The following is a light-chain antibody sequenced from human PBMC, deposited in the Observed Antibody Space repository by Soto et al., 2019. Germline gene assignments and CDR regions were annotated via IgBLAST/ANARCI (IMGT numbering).Light chain of an antibody. Sequence: EIVLTQSPATLSLSPVERATLSCMASQSVSSYLAWYQQKPGQAPRLLIYDASNRATGIPARFSGSGSGTDFTLTISSLEPEDFAVYYCQQRSNWPWGTFGQGTRLEIK. CDR3: QQRSNWPWGT. J-gene: IGKJ5*01. CDR2: DAS. CDR1: QSVSSY. V-gene: IGKV3-11*01.